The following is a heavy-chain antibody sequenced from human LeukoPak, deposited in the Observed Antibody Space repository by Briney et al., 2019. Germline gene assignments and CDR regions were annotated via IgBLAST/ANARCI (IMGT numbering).Heavy chain of an antibody. J-gene: IGHJ4*02. D-gene: IGHD3-9*01. V-gene: IGHV3-30*18. CDR3: AKDVIPLRYFDWLPSD. Sequence: PGVSVTLPCTAWGLTFCSYGMLGPPRATGKGLVGVIDISYDGSTKYFADPVKGGFPISRANSKTTLYRKMNSLRAEDTAVYYCAKDVIPLRYFDWLPSDGGEGTLVTVSS. CDR1: GLTFCSYG. CDR2: ISYDGSTK.